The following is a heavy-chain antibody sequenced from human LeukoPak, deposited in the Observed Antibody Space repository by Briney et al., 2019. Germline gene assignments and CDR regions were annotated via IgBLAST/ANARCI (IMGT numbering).Heavy chain of an antibody. V-gene: IGHV4-59*01. D-gene: IGHD4-11*01. CDR3: ARGRVSSSTWYSTYYYFFYMDF. CDR1: DDSITMFY. CDR2: VDHTGST. Sequence: SETLSLTCTVSDDSITMFYWTWIRQPPGKGLEWIGYVDHTGSTKFNPSLNGRVSISRDTSNNFFSLRLRSVTAADTAVYFCARGRVSSSTWYSTYYYFFYMDFWGKGTTVTVSS. J-gene: IGHJ6*03.